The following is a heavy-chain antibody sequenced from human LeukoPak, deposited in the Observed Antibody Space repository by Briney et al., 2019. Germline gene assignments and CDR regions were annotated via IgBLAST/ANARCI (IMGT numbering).Heavy chain of an antibody. CDR2: IYYSGST. CDR1: GGSISSYY. D-gene: IGHD3-10*01. CDR3: ARDRAGSGWDAFDI. J-gene: IGHJ3*02. V-gene: IGHV4-59*01. Sequence: PSETLSLTCTVSGGSISSYYWSWIRQPPGKGLEWIGYIYYSGSTNYNPSLKSRVTISVDTSKNQFSLKLSSVTAADTAVYYCARDRAGSGWDAFDIWGQGTMVTVSS.